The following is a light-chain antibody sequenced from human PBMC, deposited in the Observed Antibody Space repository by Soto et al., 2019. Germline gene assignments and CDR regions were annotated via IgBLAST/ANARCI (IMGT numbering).Light chain of an antibody. Sequence: NFMLTQPHSVSESPGKTVTISCTRSSGSIASNYVQWYQQRPGSAPTTVIYEDNQRPSGVPDRFSGSTDGSSNSASLTISGLQTEDEADYYCTSYTPTGALVFGSGTKLTVL. CDR1: SGSIASNY. CDR3: TSYTPTGALV. CDR2: EDN. V-gene: IGLV6-57*04. J-gene: IGLJ3*02.